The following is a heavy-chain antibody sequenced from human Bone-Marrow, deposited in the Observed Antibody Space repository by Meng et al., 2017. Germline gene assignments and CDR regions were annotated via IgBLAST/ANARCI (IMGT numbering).Heavy chain of an antibody. Sequence: GRSLKISCAASGFTFSSYAMSWVRQAPGKGLEWVSAISGSGGSTYYADSVKGRFTISRDNSKNTLYLQMNSLRAEDTAVYYCAPDSSGYYLTHYFDYWGQGTVVTVSS. D-gene: IGHD3-22*01. CDR1: GFTFSSYA. V-gene: IGHV3-23*01. CDR3: APDSSGYYLTHYFDY. CDR2: ISGSGGST. J-gene: IGHJ4*02.